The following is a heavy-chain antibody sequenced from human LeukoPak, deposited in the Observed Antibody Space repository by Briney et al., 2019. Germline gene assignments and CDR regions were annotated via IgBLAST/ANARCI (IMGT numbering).Heavy chain of an antibody. CDR2: ILYDA. D-gene: IGHD2-15*01. CDR1: GFTFSTYA. V-gene: IGHV3-30*04. Sequence: GRSLRLSCAASGFTFSTYALHWVRQAPGKGLEWVAVILYDAYYADSVKGRFTISRDNSKNTLYLQMNSLRPEDTAVYYCARSVGSSRFDYWGQGTLVTVSS. J-gene: IGHJ4*02. CDR3: ARSVGSSRFDY.